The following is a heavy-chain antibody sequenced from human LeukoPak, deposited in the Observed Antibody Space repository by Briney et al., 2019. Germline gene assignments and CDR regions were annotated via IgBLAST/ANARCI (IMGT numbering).Heavy chain of an antibody. CDR1: GFTFSSYA. CDR3: AKDGAVAGASPFDY. V-gene: IGHV3-23*01. Sequence: GGSLRLSCAASGFTFSSYAMSWVRQAPGKGLEWASAISGSGGSTYYADSVKGRFTLSRDNSKNTLYLQMNSLRAEDTAVYYCAKDGAVAGASPFDYWGQGTLVTVSS. J-gene: IGHJ4*02. D-gene: IGHD6-19*01. CDR2: ISGSGGST.